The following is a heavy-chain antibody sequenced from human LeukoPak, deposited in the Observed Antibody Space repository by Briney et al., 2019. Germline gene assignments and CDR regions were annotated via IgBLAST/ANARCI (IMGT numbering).Heavy chain of an antibody. CDR3: AREIAVAGTRWFDP. D-gene: IGHD6-19*01. CDR1: GGSISSGDYY. Sequence: SETLSLTCTVSGGSISSGDYYWSWIRQPPGKGLEWIGYIYYSGSTYYNPSLKSRVTISVDTSKNQFSLKLSSVTAADTAVYYCAREIAVAGTRWFDPWGQGTLITVSS. CDR2: IYYSGST. V-gene: IGHV4-30-4*02. J-gene: IGHJ5*02.